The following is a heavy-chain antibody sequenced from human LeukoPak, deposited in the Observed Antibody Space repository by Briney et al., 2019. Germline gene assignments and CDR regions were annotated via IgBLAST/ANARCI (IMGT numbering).Heavy chain of an antibody. D-gene: IGHD2-15*01. J-gene: IGHJ5*02. CDR2: IYYSGST. CDR3: ARHQHIVVVVAATYSAGSDWFDP. Sequence: ASETLSLTCTVSGGSISSSSYYWGWIRQPPGKGLEWIGSIYYSGSTYYNPSLKSRVTISVDTSKNQFSLKLSSVTAADTAVYYGARHQHIVVVVAATYSAGSDWFDPWGQGTLVTVSS. CDR1: GGSISSSSYY. V-gene: IGHV4-39*01.